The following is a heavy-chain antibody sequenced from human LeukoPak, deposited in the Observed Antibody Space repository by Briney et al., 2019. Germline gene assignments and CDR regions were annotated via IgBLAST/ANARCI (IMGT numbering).Heavy chain of an antibody. CDR1: GFTFSDYY. V-gene: IGHV3-11*04. D-gene: IGHD6-13*01. CDR3: ARDRQQKVLGWFDP. CDR2: ISSSGSTI. Sequence: KAGGSLRLSCAASGFTFSDYYMSWIRQAPGKGLEWVSYISSSGSTIYYADSVKGRFTISRDNAKNSLYLQMNSLRAEDTAVYYCARDRQQKVLGWFDPWGQGTLVTVSS. J-gene: IGHJ5*02.